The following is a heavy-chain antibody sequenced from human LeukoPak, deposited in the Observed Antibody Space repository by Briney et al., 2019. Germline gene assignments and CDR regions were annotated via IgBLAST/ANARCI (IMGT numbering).Heavy chain of an antibody. V-gene: IGHV3-48*01. CDR2: ISSSSSTI. Sequence: GGSLRLSCAASGFTLSSYSMNWVRQAPGKGLEWVSYISSSSSTIYYADSVKGRLTISRDNAKNSLYLQMNSLRAEDTAVYYCARGGRKAVAGTPNWFDPWGQGTLVTVSS. CDR3: ARGGRKAVAGTPNWFDP. J-gene: IGHJ5*02. D-gene: IGHD6-19*01. CDR1: GFTLSSYS.